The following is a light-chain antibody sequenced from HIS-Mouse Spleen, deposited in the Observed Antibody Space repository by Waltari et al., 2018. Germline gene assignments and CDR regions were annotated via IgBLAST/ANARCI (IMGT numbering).Light chain of an antibody. CDR3: QSADSSGTYHVV. Sequence: SYELTQPPSVSVSPGQTARITCSGDALPKQFAYWYQHKPGQAPERGIYKDSEKPSGIPERFSGSSSETTVTLTISVVQAEDETDYYCQSADSSGTYHVVFGGGTKLTVL. CDR1: ALPKQF. V-gene: IGLV3-25*03. J-gene: IGLJ2*01. CDR2: KDS.